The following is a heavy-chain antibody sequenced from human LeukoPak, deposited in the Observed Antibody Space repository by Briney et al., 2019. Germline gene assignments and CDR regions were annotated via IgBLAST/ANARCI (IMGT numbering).Heavy chain of an antibody. CDR3: ARGEWELRRGFDY. J-gene: IGHJ4*02. D-gene: IGHD1-26*01. CDR1: GGSISSYY. CDR2: IYYSGST. V-gene: IGHV4-59*01. Sequence: SETLSLTCTVSGGSISSYYWSWIRQPPGKGLEWIGYIYYSGSTNYNPSLKSRVTISVDTSKNQFSLKLSSVTAADTAVYYCARGEWELRRGFDYWGQGTLVTVSS.